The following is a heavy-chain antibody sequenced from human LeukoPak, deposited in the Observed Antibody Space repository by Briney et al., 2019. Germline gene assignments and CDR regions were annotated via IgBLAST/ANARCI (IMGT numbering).Heavy chain of an antibody. CDR2: LYIGDNP. D-gene: IGHD2-2*01. Sequence: GGSLRLSCAASGFTVSRNYMAWVRQAPGKGLEWVSILYIGDNPYYADSVKGRFTISRDDSKNTVYLQMNSLRVEDSAMYYCTRDDFDCSTTTCFGGRRAFDLWGQGTMVAVSS. J-gene: IGHJ3*01. CDR3: TRDDFDCSTTTCFGGRRAFDL. V-gene: IGHV3-53*01. CDR1: GFTVSRNY.